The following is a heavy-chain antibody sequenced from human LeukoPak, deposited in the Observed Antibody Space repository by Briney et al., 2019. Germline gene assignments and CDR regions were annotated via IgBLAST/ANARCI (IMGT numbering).Heavy chain of an antibody. Sequence: SETLSLTCTVSGGSISSYYWSWIRQPPGKRLEWIGYIYYSGSTSYNPSLKSRVTISADTSKNQISLKLSSVTAADTAVYYCARDLGVMVRAFDIWGQGTMVTVSS. CDR2: IYYSGST. CDR3: ARDLGVMVRAFDI. J-gene: IGHJ3*02. CDR1: GGSISSYY. V-gene: IGHV4-59*01. D-gene: IGHD5-18*01.